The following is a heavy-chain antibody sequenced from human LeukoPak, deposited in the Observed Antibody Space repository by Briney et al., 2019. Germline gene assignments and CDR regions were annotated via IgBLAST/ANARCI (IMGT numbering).Heavy chain of an antibody. CDR3: ARVSGRGYCSSTSCSTGGYWFDP. CDR2: MNPNSGNT. Sequence: ASVKVSCKAPGYTFTSYDINWVRQATGQGLEWMGWMNPNSGNTGYAQKFQGRVTITRNTSISTAYMELSSLRSEDTAVYYCARVSGRGYCSSTSCSTGGYWFDPWGQGTLVTVSS. V-gene: IGHV1-8*03. J-gene: IGHJ5*02. D-gene: IGHD2-2*02. CDR1: GYTFTSYD.